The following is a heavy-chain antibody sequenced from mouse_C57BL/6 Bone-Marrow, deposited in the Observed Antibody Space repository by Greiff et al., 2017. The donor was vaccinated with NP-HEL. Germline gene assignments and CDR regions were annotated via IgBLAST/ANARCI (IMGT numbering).Heavy chain of an antibody. D-gene: IGHD1-1*01. CDR3: ARGSYSYWYFDV. Sequence: QVQLKQSGAELARPGASVKLSCKASGYTFTSYGISWVKQRTGQGLEWIGEIYPRSGNTYYNEKFKGKATLTADKSSSTAYMELRSLTSEDSAVYFCARGSYSYWYFDVWGTGTTVTVSS. CDR2: IYPRSGNT. J-gene: IGHJ1*03. CDR1: GYTFTSYG. V-gene: IGHV1-81*01.